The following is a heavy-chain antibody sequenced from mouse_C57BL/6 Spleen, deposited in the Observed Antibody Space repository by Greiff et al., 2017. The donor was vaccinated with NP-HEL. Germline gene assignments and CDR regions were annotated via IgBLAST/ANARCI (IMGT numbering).Heavy chain of an antibody. CDR2: ISSCSSTI. CDR1: GFTFSDYG. J-gene: IGHJ4*01. Sequence: EVQRVESGGGLVKPGGSLKLSCAASGFTFSDYGMHWVRQAPEKGLEWVAYISSCSSTIYYADTVKGRFTISRDNAKNNLFLQMTSLKSEDTAMYYCARGDYAMDYWGQGTSVTVSS. CDR3: ARGDYAMDY. V-gene: IGHV5-17*01.